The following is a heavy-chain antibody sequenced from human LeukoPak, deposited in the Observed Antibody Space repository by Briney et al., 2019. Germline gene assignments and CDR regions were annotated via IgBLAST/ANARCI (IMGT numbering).Heavy chain of an antibody. CDR1: GGTFSNYA. D-gene: IGHD1-26*01. J-gene: IGHJ4*02. V-gene: IGHV1-69*04. Sequence: SVKVSCKPSGGTFSNYAFSWVRQAPGQGLEWMGRIIPVLDIVNYAQTFLGRLTISADKSTSTVYMELSSLKSEDSAMYYCARDKWEVHLFDYWGLGTLVTVSS. CDR3: ARDKWEVHLFDY. CDR2: IIPVLDIV.